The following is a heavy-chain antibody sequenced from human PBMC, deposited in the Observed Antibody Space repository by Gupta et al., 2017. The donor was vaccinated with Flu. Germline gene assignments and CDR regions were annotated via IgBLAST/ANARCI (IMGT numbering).Heavy chain of an antibody. CDR1: GGSISSSSYY. D-gene: IGHD3-10*01. J-gene: IGHJ4*02. CDR2: IYYSGST. CDR3: ARGVTMVRGVIGFDYFDY. Sequence: QLQLQESGPGLVKPSETLSLTCTVSGGSISSSSYYWGWIRQPPGKGLEWIGSIYYSGSTYYNPSLKSRVTISVDTSKNQFSLKLSSVTAADTAVYYCARGVTMVRGVIGFDYFDYWGQGTLVTVSS. V-gene: IGHV4-39*01.